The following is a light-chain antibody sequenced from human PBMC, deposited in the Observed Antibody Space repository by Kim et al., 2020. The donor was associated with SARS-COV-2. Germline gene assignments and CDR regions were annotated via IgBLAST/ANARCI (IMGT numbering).Light chain of an antibody. J-gene: IGLJ2*01. CDR1: SLRSYY. CDR2: DKN. CDR3: NSRDSSDNHLL. Sequence: ALGQTVRITCQGDSLRSYYATWYQQKPGQAPVLVMYDKNNRPSGIPDRFSGSRSGNTASLTITGAQAEDEADYYCNSRDSSDNHLLFGGGTQLTVL. V-gene: IGLV3-19*01.